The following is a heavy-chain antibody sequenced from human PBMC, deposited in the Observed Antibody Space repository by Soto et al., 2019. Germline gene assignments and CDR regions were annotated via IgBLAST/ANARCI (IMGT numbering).Heavy chain of an antibody. J-gene: IGHJ3*02. CDR1: GFTFDDYA. CDR2: ISWNSGSI. D-gene: IGHD5-12*01. Sequence: SLKISCAASGFTFDDYAMHWVRQAPGKGLEWVSGISWNSGSIGYADSVKGRFTISRDNAKNSLYLQMNSLRAEDTALYYCAKDSGYDTTDAFDIWGQGTMVTVSS. CDR3: AKDSGYDTTDAFDI. V-gene: IGHV3-9*01.